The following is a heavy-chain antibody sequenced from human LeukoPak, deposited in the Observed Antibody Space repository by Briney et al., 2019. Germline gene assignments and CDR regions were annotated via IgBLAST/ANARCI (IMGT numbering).Heavy chain of an antibody. Sequence: AGGSLRLSCAASGFTFSSYDMHWVRQATGKGLEWVSAIGTAGDTYYPGSVKGRFTISRENAKNSLNLQMNSLRAGDTAVYYCARSGGYGELDYWGQGTLVTVSS. J-gene: IGHJ4*02. CDR1: GFTFSSYD. V-gene: IGHV3-13*01. CDR3: ARSGGYGELDY. D-gene: IGHD3-22*01. CDR2: IGTAGDT.